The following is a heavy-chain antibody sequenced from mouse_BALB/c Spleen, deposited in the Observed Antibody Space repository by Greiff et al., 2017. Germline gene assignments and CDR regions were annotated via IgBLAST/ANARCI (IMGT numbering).Heavy chain of an antibody. Sequence: EVQVVESGAELVRSGASVKLSCTASGFNIKDYYMHWVKQRPEQGLEWIGWIDPENGDTEYAPKFQGKATMTADTSSNTAYLQLSSLTSEDTAVYYCNALITTNWYFDVWGAGTTVTVSS. CDR3: NALITTNWYFDV. J-gene: IGHJ1*01. CDR1: GFNIKDYY. CDR2: IDPENGDT. V-gene: IGHV14-4*02. D-gene: IGHD1-1*01.